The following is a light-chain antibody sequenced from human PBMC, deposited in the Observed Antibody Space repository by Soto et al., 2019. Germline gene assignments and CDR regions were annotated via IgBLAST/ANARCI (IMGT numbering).Light chain of an antibody. CDR2: DAS. V-gene: IGKV3-11*01. Sequence: EIVLTQSPAPLSLSPGERATLSCRASQSVSSYLAWYQQKPGQAPRLLIYDASNRATGIPARFSGSGSGTDFTLTISSLQPEDFAVYYCQQRSNWPITLGQGTRLEIK. CDR3: QQRSNWPIT. J-gene: IGKJ5*01. CDR1: QSVSSY.